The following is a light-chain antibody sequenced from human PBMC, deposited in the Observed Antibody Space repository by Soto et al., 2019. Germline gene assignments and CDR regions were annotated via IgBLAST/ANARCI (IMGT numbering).Light chain of an antibody. V-gene: IGKV3-11*01. CDR2: DAS. Sequence: EIVLTQSPATLSLSPGERATLSCRASQSVSSYLAWYQQKPGQAPRLLIYDASNRATGIPARFSGSGSVTDFTLPISRLEPEDFAVYYCQQRSNWPHTFGQGTKLEIK. CDR3: QQRSNWPHT. CDR1: QSVSSY. J-gene: IGKJ2*01.